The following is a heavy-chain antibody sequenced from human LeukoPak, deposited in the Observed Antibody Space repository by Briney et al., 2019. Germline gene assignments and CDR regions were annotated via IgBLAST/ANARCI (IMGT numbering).Heavy chain of an antibody. CDR2: ISGSGGST. V-gene: IGHV3-23*01. CDR3: ARGEGVRRPYYFDY. CDR1: GFTFSSYA. D-gene: IGHD3-10*01. Sequence: GGSLRLSCAASGFTFSSYAMSWVRQAPGKGLEWVSAISGSGGSTYYADSVKGRFTISRDNAKNSLYLQMNSLRAEDTAVYYCARGEGVRRPYYFDYWGQGTLVTVSS. J-gene: IGHJ4*02.